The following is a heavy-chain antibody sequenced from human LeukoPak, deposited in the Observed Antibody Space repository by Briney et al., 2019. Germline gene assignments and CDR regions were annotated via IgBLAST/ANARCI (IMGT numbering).Heavy chain of an antibody. CDR3: ARGLSGAPDY. V-gene: IGHV3-64*01. CDR1: GFTFSDHA. CDR2: ISNNGRST. J-gene: IGHJ1*01. Sequence: GGSLRLSCVGAGFTFSDHALHWVRQFPGKRLEYVSAISNNGRSTQYTYSVKGRFTVYRDNSKETVYLQLGSLRPEDTALYYCARGLSGAPDYWGRGTLVTVSS. D-gene: IGHD3-10*01.